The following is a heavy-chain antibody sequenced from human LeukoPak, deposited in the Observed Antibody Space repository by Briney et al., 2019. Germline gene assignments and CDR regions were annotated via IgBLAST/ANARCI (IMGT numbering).Heavy chain of an antibody. J-gene: IGHJ4*02. V-gene: IGHV3-30*04. CDR3: AKGRGYSYGSGLDY. Sequence: GGSLRLSCAASGFTFSSYAMHWVRQAPGKGLEWVAVISYDGSNKYYADSVKGRFTISRDNSKNTLYLQMNSLRAEDTAVYYCAKGRGYSYGSGLDYWGQGTLVTVSS. CDR2: ISYDGSNK. D-gene: IGHD5-18*01. CDR1: GFTFSSYA.